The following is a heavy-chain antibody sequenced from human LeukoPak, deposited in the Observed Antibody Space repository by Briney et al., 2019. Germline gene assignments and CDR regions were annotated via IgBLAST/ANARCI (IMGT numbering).Heavy chain of an antibody. V-gene: IGHV4-39*01. CDR3: ARPPGFSTSFWD. CDR1: GGSISGTSYY. D-gene: IGHD2-2*01. Sequence: PSETLSLTCTVSGGSISGTSYYWGWIRQPPGKGPKWIGSIHYSGRTYYKPSLKSRVTISVDTSKNQFSLKLTSVTSADTAVYYCARPPGFSTSFWDWGQGTLVTVSS. J-gene: IGHJ4*02. CDR2: IHYSGRT.